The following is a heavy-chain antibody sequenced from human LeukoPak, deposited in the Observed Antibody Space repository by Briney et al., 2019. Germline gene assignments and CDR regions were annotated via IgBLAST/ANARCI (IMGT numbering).Heavy chain of an antibody. CDR2: ISAYNGNT. V-gene: IGHV1-18*01. J-gene: IGHJ3*02. D-gene: IGHD1-26*01. Sequence: GASVKVSCKASGYTFTSYGISWVRQAPGQGLEWMGWISAYNGNTNYAQKLQGRVTMTTDTSTSTAYMELRSLRSDDTAVYYCARRASSRSGSYGNDIWGQGTMVTVSS. CDR3: ARRASSRSGSYGNDI. CDR1: GYTFTSYG.